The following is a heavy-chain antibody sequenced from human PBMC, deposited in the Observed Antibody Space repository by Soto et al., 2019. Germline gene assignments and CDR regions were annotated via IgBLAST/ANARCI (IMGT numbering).Heavy chain of an antibody. CDR3: ARDPSPDRYSGYDYWFDY. CDR2: ISYDGSNK. J-gene: IGHJ4*02. D-gene: IGHD5-12*01. V-gene: IGHV3-30-3*01. Sequence: PGGSLRLSCAASGFTFSSYAMHWVRQAPGKGLEWVAVISYDGSNKYYADSVKGRFTISRDNSKNTLYLQMNSLRAEDTAVYYCARDPSPDRYSGYDYWFDYWGQGTLVT. CDR1: GFTFSSYA.